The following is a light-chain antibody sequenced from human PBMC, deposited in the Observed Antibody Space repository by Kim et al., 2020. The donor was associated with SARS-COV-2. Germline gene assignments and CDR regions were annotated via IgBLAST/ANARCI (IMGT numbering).Light chain of an antibody. CDR1: QGVSRW. J-gene: IGKJ4*01. CDR3: QQSDSCSGT. CDR2: DAS. V-gene: IGKV1-5*01. Sequence: AVGDSVTITCRASQGVSRWLSWYQQNPGNAPKLLIYDASTLLSGVPSRFSGSGSGTDFTLTLSSLQPEDVATYYCQQSDSCSGTFGRGTKVDIK.